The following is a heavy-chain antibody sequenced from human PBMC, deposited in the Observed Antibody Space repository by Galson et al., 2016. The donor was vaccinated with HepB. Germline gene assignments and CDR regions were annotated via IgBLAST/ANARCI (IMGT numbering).Heavy chain of an antibody. CDR2: ISYDGTSK. D-gene: IGHD1-26*01. CDR3: ARDGGGSGAYYGYYFDY. V-gene: IGHV3-30*04. Sequence: SLRLSCAASGFIYSRYAMHWVRQAPGKGLEWVALISYDGTSKYYADSVRGRFFISRDNSKNTLFVQMNSLRADDTAVYYCARDGGGSGAYYGYYFDYWGQGTLVTVSS. J-gene: IGHJ4*02. CDR1: GFIYSRYA.